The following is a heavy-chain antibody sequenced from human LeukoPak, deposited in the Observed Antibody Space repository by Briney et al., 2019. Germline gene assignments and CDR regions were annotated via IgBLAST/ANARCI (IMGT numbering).Heavy chain of an antibody. CDR1: GFTFDDYA. CDR3: AKGTGSYIHDAFDI. Sequence: PGGSLRLSCAASGFTFDDYAMHWVRQAPGKGLEWVSGISWNSGSIDYADSVKGRFTISRDNAKNPLYLQMNSLRAEDTALYYCAKGTGSYIHDAFDIWGQGTMVTVSS. D-gene: IGHD3-10*01. V-gene: IGHV3-9*01. CDR2: ISWNSGSI. J-gene: IGHJ3*02.